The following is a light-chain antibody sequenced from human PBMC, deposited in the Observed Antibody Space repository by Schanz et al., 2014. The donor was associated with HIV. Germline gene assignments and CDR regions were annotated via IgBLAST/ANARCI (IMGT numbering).Light chain of an antibody. CDR2: SDN. CDR3: CSYAGSYTVVV. V-gene: IGLV1-44*01. CDR1: SSNIGTNT. Sequence: QSVLTQPLSASGTPGQRVNMSCSGSSSNIGTNTVNWYQQLPGTAPKLLIYSDNQRPSEVTDRFSASKSGTSASLAISGLQSEDEADYYCCSYAGSYTVVVFGGGTKVTVL. J-gene: IGLJ3*02.